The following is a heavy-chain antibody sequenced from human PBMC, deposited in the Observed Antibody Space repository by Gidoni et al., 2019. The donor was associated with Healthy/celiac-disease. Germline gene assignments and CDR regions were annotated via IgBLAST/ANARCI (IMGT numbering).Heavy chain of an antibody. V-gene: IGHV3-23*01. J-gene: IGHJ4*02. CDR3: AKDMAAMVTGYYFDY. CDR1: GCSFSSYA. CDR2: ISGSGGST. Sequence: EVQLLESGGGLVQPGGSMRLSGAATGCSFSSYAMIWVRQAPGKGLEWVSAISGSGGSTYSAYSLKGRFTISRDNSKNTLYLQMNSLRAEDTAVYYCAKDMAAMVTGYYFDYWGQGTLVTVSS. D-gene: IGHD5-18*01.